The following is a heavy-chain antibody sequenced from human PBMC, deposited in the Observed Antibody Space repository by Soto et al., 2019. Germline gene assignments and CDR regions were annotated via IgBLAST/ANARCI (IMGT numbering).Heavy chain of an antibody. CDR2: IYHNGNT. V-gene: IGHV4-4*02. CDR1: GGTIISSNW. Sequence: SETHSLTCAVSGGTIISSNWWSWVRQTPGKGLEWIGEIYHNGNTNYNPSLKSRVTISVDKSKNQFSLKLNSMTAADTAVYYCARVQPGYDYYFDYWGQGTLVTVSS. D-gene: IGHD3-16*01. CDR3: ARVQPGYDYYFDY. J-gene: IGHJ4*02.